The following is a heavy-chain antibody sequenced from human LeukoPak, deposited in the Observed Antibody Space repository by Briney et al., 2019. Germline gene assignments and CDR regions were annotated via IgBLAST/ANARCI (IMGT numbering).Heavy chain of an antibody. CDR1: GFSLRTSGVG. D-gene: IGHD2-8*01. V-gene: IGHV2-5*01. Sequence: ESGPTLVNPTQTLTLTCTFSGFSLRTSGVGVGWLRQPPGKALEWLALIYWNDDKRYSPSLKSRLTITKDASKNRVVLTMTNMDPVDTATYFCAHRYCTTPGCYRRYHYYYGMDVWGQGTTVTVSS. CDR2: IYWNDDK. J-gene: IGHJ6*02. CDR3: AHRYCTTPGCYRRYHYYYGMDV.